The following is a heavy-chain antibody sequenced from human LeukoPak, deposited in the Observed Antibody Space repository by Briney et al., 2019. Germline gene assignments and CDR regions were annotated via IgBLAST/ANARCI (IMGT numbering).Heavy chain of an antibody. CDR3: ARRVKEGNYYGMDV. D-gene: IGHD4-23*01. Sequence: GASVNVSCKASGYTFTSYAMNWVRQAPGQGLEWMGWINTNTGNPTYARGFTGRFVFSLDTSVSTAYLQISSLKAEDTAVYYCARRVKEGNYYGMDVWGQGTTVTVSS. CDR1: GYTFTSYA. V-gene: IGHV7-4-1*02. CDR2: INTNTGNP. J-gene: IGHJ6*02.